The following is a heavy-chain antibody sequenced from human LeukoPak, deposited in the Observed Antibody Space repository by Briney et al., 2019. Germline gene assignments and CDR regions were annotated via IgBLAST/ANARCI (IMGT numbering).Heavy chain of an antibody. D-gene: IGHD4-11*01. CDR3: AGDSTVTSFGY. J-gene: IGHJ4*02. CDR1: GGSISNYY. Sequence: PSETLSLTCTVSGGSISNYYWSWIRQPPGKGLEWIAYIYYSGTTNSNPSLKSRVTISVDTSRNQFSLKLNSVTAADTAVYYCAGDSTVTSFGYWGQGTLVTVSS. CDR2: IYYSGTT. V-gene: IGHV4-59*01.